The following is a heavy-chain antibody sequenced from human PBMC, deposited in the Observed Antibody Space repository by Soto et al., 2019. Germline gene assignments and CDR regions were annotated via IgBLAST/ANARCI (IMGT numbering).Heavy chain of an antibody. J-gene: IGHJ3*02. CDR1: GGSISSGGYY. D-gene: IGHD5-12*01. CDR2: IYYSGST. CDR3: AREVVATIRPTWDDAFDI. V-gene: IGHV4-31*03. Sequence: SETLSLTCTVSGGSISSGGYYWSWIRQHPGKGLEWIGYIYYSGSTYYNPSLKSRVTISVDTSKNQFSLKLSSVTAADTAVYYCAREVVATIRPTWDDAFDIWGQGTMVTVSS.